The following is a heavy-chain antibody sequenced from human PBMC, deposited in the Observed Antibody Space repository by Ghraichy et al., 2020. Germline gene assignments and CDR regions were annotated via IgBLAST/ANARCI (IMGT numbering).Heavy chain of an antibody. D-gene: IGHD2-2*01. V-gene: IGHV1-18*01. J-gene: IGHJ6*02. CDR2: ISAYNGNT. CDR1: GYTFTSYG. Sequence: ASVKVSCKASGYTFTSYGISWVRQAPGQGLEWMGWISAYNGNTNYAQKLQGRVTMTTDTSTSTAYMELRSLRSDDTAVYYCASGDIVVVPAAISYYYYGMDVWGQGTTVTVSS. CDR3: ASGDIVVVPAAISYYYYGMDV.